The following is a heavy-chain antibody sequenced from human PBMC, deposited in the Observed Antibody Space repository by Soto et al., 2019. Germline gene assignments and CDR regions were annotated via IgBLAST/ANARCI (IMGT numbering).Heavy chain of an antibody. CDR1: GGTFSSYA. CDR3: ARSQGSSTSLEIYYYYYYGMDV. D-gene: IGHD2-2*01. V-gene: IGHV1-69*06. J-gene: IGHJ6*02. Sequence: QVQLVQSGAEVKKPGSSVKVSCKASGGTFSSYAISWVRQAPGQGLEWMGGIIPISGTANYAQKFQGRVTITADKYTSTAYLELSSLRSEDTAVYYCARSQGSSTSLEIYYYYYYGMDVWGQGTTVTVSS. CDR2: IIPISGTA.